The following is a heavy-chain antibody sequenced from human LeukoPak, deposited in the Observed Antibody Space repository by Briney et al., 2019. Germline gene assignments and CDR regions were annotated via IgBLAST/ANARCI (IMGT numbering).Heavy chain of an antibody. CDR2: INPNSGGT. CDR1: GYTFTGYY. CDR3: ARGGALRLGELSSDYYYYYGMDV. Sequence: ASVKVSCKASGYTFTGYYMHWVRQAPGQGLEWMGWINPNSGGTNYAQKFQGRVTMTRDTSISTAYTELSRLRSDDTAVYYCARGGALRLGELSSDYYYYYGMDVWGQGTTVTVSS. J-gene: IGHJ6*02. V-gene: IGHV1-2*02. D-gene: IGHD3-16*02.